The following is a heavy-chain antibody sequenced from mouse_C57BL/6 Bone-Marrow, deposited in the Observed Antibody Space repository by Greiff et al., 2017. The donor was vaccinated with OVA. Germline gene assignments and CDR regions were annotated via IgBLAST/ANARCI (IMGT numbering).Heavy chain of an antibody. V-gene: IGHV1-69*01. CDR2: IDPSDSYT. J-gene: IGHJ3*01. CDR1: GYTFTSYW. Sequence: VQLQQPGAELVMPGASVKLSCKASGYTFTSYWMHWVKQRPGQGLEWIGEIDPSDSYTNYNQKFKGKSTLTVDKSSSTAYMQLSSLTSEDSAVYYCARQGEREAYWGQGTLVTVSA. CDR3: ARQGEREAY.